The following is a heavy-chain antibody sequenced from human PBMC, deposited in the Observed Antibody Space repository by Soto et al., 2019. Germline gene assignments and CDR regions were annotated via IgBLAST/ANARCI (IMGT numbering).Heavy chain of an antibody. J-gene: IGHJ3*02. D-gene: IGHD6-19*01. V-gene: IGHV5-51*01. CDR3: ARQGSGWYKDAFDI. Sequence: PGESLEISCQGSGYSFTTYWIGWVRQMPGKGLEWMGIIYPGDSDTRYSPSFQGQVTISADKSSSTAYLQWSSLKASDTAMYYCARQGSGWYKDAFDIWGQGTMVTVSS. CDR2: IYPGDSDT. CDR1: GYSFTTYW.